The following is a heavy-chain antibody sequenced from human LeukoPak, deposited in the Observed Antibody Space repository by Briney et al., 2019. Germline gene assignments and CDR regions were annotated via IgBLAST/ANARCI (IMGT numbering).Heavy chain of an antibody. V-gene: IGHV3-66*01. CDR2: IYSGGST. Sequence: GGSLRLSCAASGLIVSSNYMSWVRQAPGKGLEWVSVIYSGGSTYYADSVKGRFTISRDNSKNTLYLQMNNLGAEDTAVYYCARDMTTVTGLDVWGQGTTVTVSS. CDR1: GLIVSSNY. CDR3: ARDMTTVTGLDV. D-gene: IGHD4-17*01. J-gene: IGHJ6*02.